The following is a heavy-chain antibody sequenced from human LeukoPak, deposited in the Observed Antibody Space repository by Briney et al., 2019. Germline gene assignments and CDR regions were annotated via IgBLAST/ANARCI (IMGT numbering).Heavy chain of an antibody. Sequence: ASVKVSCKASGYTFTGYYMHWLRQAPGQGLEWIGWIKPNSGDTNYAQKFQGRVTMTRDTSISTVYMELSRLRFDDTAVYYCASGRTIFYYYMDVWGKGTTVTISS. V-gene: IGHV1-2*02. CDR3: ASGRTIFYYYMDV. J-gene: IGHJ6*03. CDR1: GYTFTGYY. D-gene: IGHD3-3*02. CDR2: IKPNSGDT.